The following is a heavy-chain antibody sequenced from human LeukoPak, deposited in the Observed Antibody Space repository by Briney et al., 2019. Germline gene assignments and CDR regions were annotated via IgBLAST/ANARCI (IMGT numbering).Heavy chain of an antibody. D-gene: IGHD4-23*01. Sequence: PGSSLRLSCVTSGLTFTNHGFHWLRQAADKGLEWVAFVRNDGFDTYHSNSVKGRFSISRDDSKSAVYLQMNRLRADDTAIYFCARDRGKDYFGDWGQGTQVTVSS. J-gene: IGHJ4*02. V-gene: IGHV3-30*02. CDR1: GLTFTNHG. CDR3: ARDRGKDYFGD. CDR2: VRNDGFDT.